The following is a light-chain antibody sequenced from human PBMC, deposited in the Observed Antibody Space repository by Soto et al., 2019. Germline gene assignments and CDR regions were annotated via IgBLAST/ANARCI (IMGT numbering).Light chain of an antibody. V-gene: IGKV3-20*01. CDR3: QQYGSSPIT. CDR1: QTINNN. J-gene: IGKJ5*01. CDR2: GAS. Sequence: TRAPARLCGSRGERAALSFRASQTINNNVAWYQQKPGQAPRLLIYGASSRATGIPDRFSGSGSGTDFTLTISRLEPEDFAVYYCQQYGSSPITFGQGTRLEIK.